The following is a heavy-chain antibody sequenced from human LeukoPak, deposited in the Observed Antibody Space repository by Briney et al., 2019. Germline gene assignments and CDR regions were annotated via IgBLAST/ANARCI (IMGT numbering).Heavy chain of an antibody. CDR3: AKVLNYYASGYFDY. D-gene: IGHD3-10*01. CDR2: IGGSVGSM. CDR1: GFTFSSYV. V-gene: IGHV3-23*01. Sequence: GGSLRLSCAASGFTFSSYVMSWVRQAPGKGLEWVSNIGGSVGSMFYAASVKGRFAISRDNSKNTLFLQMNNLRVEDTAVYYCAKVLNYYASGYFDYWGQGTLVTVSS. J-gene: IGHJ4*02.